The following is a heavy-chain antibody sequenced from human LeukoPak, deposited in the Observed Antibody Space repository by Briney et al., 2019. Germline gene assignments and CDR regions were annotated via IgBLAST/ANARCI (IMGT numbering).Heavy chain of an antibody. Sequence: GGSLRLSCTASGFTFDDYTMHWVRQVPGKGLEWVSGVSWNSGTIGYADSVKGRFTISRDNAKNSLYLQMNSLRAEDTALYYCAKGLYCSSSSCPHEDWFDPWGPGTLVTVS. CDR3: AKGLYCSSSSCPHEDWFDP. J-gene: IGHJ5*02. CDR1: GFTFDDYT. D-gene: IGHD2-2*01. V-gene: IGHV3-9*01. CDR2: VSWNSGTI.